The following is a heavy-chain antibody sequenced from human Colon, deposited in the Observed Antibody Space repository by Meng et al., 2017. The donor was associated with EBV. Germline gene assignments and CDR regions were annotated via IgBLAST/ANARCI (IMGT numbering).Heavy chain of an antibody. D-gene: IGHD3-22*01. CDR3: ARDSPVSHFDY. CDR2: IYYSGNT. CDR1: GGYISSGGYN. Sequence: QSPEEDPRLVKPSHTLSLACADSGGYISSGGYNWSWSRQPPGKGLEWIGYIYYSGNTYYTPSLKSRVTISVDTSKNQFSLKLSSVTAADTAVYFCARDSPVSHFDYWGQGTLVTASS. J-gene: IGHJ4*02. V-gene: IGHV4-30-4*01.